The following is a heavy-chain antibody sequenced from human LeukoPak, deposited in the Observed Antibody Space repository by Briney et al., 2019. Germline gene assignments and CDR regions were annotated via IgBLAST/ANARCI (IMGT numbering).Heavy chain of an antibody. CDR3: ARQIMRLPDY. J-gene: IGHJ4*02. Sequence: SETLSLTCTVSGVSISSYYWGWIRQPPGKGLEWIGSIYYSGSTYYNPSLKSRVTISVDTSKNQFSLKLSSVTAADTAVYYCARQIMRLPDYWGQGTLVTVSS. CDR1: GVSISSYY. CDR2: IYYSGST. V-gene: IGHV4-39*07.